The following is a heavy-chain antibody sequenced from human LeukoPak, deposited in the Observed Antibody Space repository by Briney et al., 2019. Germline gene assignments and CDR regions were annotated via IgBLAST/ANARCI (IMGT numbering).Heavy chain of an antibody. CDR3: ARGLWYSSSWLDNNWFDP. CDR1: GYSISSGYY. Sequence: PSETLSLTCTVSGYSISSGYYWGWIRQPPGKGLEWIGSIYYSGSTYYNPSLKSRVTISVDTSKNQFSLKLSSVTAADTAVYYCARGLWYSSSWLDNNWFDPWGQGTLVTVSS. V-gene: IGHV4-38-2*02. J-gene: IGHJ5*02. D-gene: IGHD6-13*01. CDR2: IYYSGST.